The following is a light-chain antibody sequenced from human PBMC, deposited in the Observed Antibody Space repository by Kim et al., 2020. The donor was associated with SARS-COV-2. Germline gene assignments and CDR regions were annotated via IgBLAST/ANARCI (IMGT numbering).Light chain of an antibody. Sequence: DIQMTQSPSSLSASVGDRVTITCRASQDIVNYLAWFQQKPGKAPKSLIFAASNLQSGVPSRFSGGGSGTEFSLTISSLRPEDFGTYYCQQYTKYPLTFGGGTKVDIK. J-gene: IGKJ4*01. V-gene: IGKV1-16*01. CDR2: AAS. CDR3: QQYTKYPLT. CDR1: QDIVNY.